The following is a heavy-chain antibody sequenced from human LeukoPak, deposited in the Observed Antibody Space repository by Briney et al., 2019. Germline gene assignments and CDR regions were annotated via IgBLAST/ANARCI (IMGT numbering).Heavy chain of an antibody. CDR3: ATNDAFDI. CDR1: GGSIGSSSYY. J-gene: IGHJ3*02. CDR2: IYYSGST. V-gene: IGHV4-39*01. Sequence: PSETLSLTCTVSGGSIGSSSYYWGWIRQPPGKGLEWIGSIYYSGSTYYNPSLKSRVTISVDTSKNQFSLKLSSVTAADTAVYYCATNDAFDIWGQGTMVTVSS.